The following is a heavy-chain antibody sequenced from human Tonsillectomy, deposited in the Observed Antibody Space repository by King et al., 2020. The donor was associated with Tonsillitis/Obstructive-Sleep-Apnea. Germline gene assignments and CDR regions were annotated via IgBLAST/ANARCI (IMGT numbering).Heavy chain of an antibody. CDR2: ISGSGSTT. J-gene: IGHJ6*04. CDR3: AKDWYYVISCVYFYGMYV. V-gene: IGHV3-23*01. Sequence: MSWVRQAPGKGLEWVSSISGSGSTTYYADSVKGRFTISRDNSKNTLYLQMNSLRGEDTAMYYCAKDWYYVISCVYFYGMYVCGKGSTVTVSS. D-gene: IGHD3-22*01.